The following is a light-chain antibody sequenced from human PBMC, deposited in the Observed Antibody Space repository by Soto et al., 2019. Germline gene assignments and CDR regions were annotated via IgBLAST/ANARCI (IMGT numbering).Light chain of an antibody. V-gene: IGKV1-39*01. CDR1: QSISSY. Sequence: DIQMTQSPSSLSASVGDRVTITCRASQSISSYLNWNQQKPGKAPKLLIYAASSLQSGVPSRFSGSGSVTDVTLTISSLQPEDFATYYCQQSYSTPLTFGGGTKVEIK. CDR2: AAS. J-gene: IGKJ4*01. CDR3: QQSYSTPLT.